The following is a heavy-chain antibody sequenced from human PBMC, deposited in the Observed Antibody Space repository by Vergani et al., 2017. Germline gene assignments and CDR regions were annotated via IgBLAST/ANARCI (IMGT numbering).Heavy chain of an antibody. CDR1: GFTFSSYS. CDR2: ISSSSSYI. CDR3: AKDIVATIAFDY. Sequence: EVQLVESGGGLVKPGGSLRLSCAASGFTFSSYSMNWVRQAPGKGLEWVSSISSSSSYIYYADSVKGRFTISRDNSKNTLYLQMNSLRAEDKAVYYCAKDIVATIAFDYWGQGTLVTVAS. V-gene: IGHV3-21*04. D-gene: IGHD5-12*01. J-gene: IGHJ4*02.